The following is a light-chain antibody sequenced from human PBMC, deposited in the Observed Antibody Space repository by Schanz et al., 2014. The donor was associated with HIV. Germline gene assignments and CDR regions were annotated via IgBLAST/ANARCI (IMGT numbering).Light chain of an antibody. J-gene: IGKJ4*01. CDR1: PRLSSSY. Sequence: EIVLTQSPGTLSLSPGERATLSCGASPRLSSSYLAWYQQKRDQPPRLVIYATSTRAAGIPVRFSGTGSGTEFTLTISSLQSEDFAVYYCQQRSKWPRSFGGGTKVEIK. CDR2: ATS. V-gene: IGKV3D-20*02. CDR3: QQRSKWPRS.